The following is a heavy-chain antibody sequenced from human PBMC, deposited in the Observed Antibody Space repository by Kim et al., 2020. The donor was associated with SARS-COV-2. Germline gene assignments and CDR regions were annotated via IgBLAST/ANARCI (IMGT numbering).Heavy chain of an antibody. Sequence: SVKVSCKASGGTFSSYAISWVRQAPGQGLEWMGGIIPIFGTANYAQKFQGRVTITADESTSTAYMELSSLRSEDTAVYYCARGPLKIPLAVAGRSTGAYYYYGMDVWGQGTTVTVSS. CDR1: GGTFSSYA. CDR2: IIPIFGTA. CDR3: ARGPLKIPLAVAGRSTGAYYYYGMDV. D-gene: IGHD6-19*01. V-gene: IGHV1-69*13. J-gene: IGHJ6*02.